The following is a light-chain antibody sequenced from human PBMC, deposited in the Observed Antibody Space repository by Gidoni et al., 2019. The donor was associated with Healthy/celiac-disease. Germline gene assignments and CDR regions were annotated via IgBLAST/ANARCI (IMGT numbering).Light chain of an antibody. J-gene: IGKJ2*01. CDR1: QCLLHNDGKTY. CDR3: MQSIQFPYT. CDR2: EVF. Sequence: DIVMTQTPLPLSVTPGQSAYISCQFSQCLLHNDGKTYLYWYLQRPGRPPQLLIYEVFNRFSGVPDRFSASGSGTDFTLKISRVEAEDVGVYYCMQSIQFPYTFGQGTKLEIK. V-gene: IGKV2D-29*01.